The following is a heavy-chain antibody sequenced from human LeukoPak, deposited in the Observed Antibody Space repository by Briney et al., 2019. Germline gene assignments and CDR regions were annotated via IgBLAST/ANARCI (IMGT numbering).Heavy chain of an antibody. Sequence: ATVKVSCKPSGYSFTRNGISWVRQAPRQGLEWMAWISAKSGNTNYAQNFQDRVTLTTDTSTSTAYMELRSLRSDDTAVYYCARDVNYAFDYWGQGTLVTVSS. CDR2: ISAKSGNT. CDR1: GYSFTRNG. CDR3: ARDVNYAFDY. D-gene: IGHD3-16*01. V-gene: IGHV1-18*01. J-gene: IGHJ4*02.